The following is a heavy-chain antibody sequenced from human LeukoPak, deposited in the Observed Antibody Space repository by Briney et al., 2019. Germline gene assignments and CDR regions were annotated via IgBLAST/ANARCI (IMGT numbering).Heavy chain of an antibody. Sequence: PSETLSLTCTVSGGSISSSSYYWGWIRQPPGKGLEWIGSIYYSGSTYYNPSLKSRVTISVDTSKNQFSLKLSSVTAADTAVYYCARDPIGYYYGSGSYINYWGQGTLVIVSS. CDR1: GGSISSSSYY. D-gene: IGHD3-10*01. CDR3: ARDPIGYYYGSGSYINY. J-gene: IGHJ4*02. V-gene: IGHV4-39*07. CDR2: IYYSGST.